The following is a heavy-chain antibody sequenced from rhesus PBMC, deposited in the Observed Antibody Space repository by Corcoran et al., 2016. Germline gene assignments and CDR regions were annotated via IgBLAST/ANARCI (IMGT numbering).Heavy chain of an antibody. CDR2: NYWNDSK. J-gene: IGHJ4*01. CDR3: ARVRGGQFDY. V-gene: IGHV2-95*01. CDR1: GFSISTTGTG. D-gene: IGHD5-42*01. Sequence: QVTLKESGPALVKPTQTLTLTCTFSGFSISTTGTGVCWIRQPPGKAREWLASNYWNDSKYYITSLKSRLTISKDPSKNQVVLTRTNMDPVDTATYYCARVRGGQFDYWGQGVLVTVSS.